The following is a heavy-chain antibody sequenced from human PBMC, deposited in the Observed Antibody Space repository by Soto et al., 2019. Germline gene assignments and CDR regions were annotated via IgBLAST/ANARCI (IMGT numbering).Heavy chain of an antibody. Sequence: GGSLRLSCAASGFTFSDYYISWIRQAPGKGLEWISYISSNSVYIKYADSVKGRITMTTDTSTSTVYMELRSLRSEDTAVYYCARSSGGVFGIIIEGSNWLAPWGQGSLVTVSS. CDR1: GFTFSDYY. CDR3: ARSSGGVFGIIIEGSNWLAP. V-gene: IGHV3-11*03. J-gene: IGHJ5*02. CDR2: ISSNSVYI. D-gene: IGHD3-16*02.